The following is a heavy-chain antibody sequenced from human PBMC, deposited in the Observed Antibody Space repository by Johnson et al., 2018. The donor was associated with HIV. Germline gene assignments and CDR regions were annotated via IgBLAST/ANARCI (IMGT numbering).Heavy chain of an antibody. CDR3: ARKQWLAKISSDAFDI. Sequence: MLLVESGGGLVQPGGSLRLSCAASGFTFGNYWMHWVRQAPGKGLVWVARIYSDGSDTKYADSVTGRFTISRDNAKNTLYLQMNSLRAEDTAVYYCARKQWLAKISSDAFDIWGQGTMVTVSS. CDR2: IYSDGSDT. D-gene: IGHD6-19*01. J-gene: IGHJ3*02. CDR1: GFTFGNYW. V-gene: IGHV3-74*02.